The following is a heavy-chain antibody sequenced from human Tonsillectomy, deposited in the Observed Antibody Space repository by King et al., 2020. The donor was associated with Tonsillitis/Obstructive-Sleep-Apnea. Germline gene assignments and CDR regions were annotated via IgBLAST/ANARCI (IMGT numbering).Heavy chain of an antibody. CDR1: GFTFTTYA. D-gene: IGHD5-12*01. V-gene: IGHV3-23*04. Sequence: VQLVESGGGLVQPGGSLRLSCAASGFTFTTYAMSWVRQAPGKGLEWVSAISGSGGSTYYADSVKGRFTISRDNSKNTLYLLMNSLRAEDTAVYYCAKGLSGYDYYYGMDVWGQGTTVTVSS. J-gene: IGHJ6*02. CDR3: AKGLSGYDYYYGMDV. CDR2: ISGSGGST.